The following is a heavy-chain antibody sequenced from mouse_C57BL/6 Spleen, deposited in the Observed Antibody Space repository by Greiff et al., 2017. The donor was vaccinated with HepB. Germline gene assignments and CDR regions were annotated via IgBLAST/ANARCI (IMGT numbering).Heavy chain of an antibody. Sequence: EVKLMESGGDLVKPGGSLKLSCAASGFTFSSYGMSWVRQTPDKRLEWVATISSGGSYTYYPDSVKGRFTISRDNAKNTLYLQMSSLKSEDTAMYYCARHIYYGSSYWYFDVWGTGTTVTVSS. V-gene: IGHV5-6*01. CDR1: GFTFSSYG. D-gene: IGHD1-1*01. CDR2: ISSGGSYT. CDR3: ARHIYYGSSYWYFDV. J-gene: IGHJ1*03.